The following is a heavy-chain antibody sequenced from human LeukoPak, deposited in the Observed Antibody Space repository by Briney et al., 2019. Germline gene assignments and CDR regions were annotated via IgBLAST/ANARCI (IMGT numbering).Heavy chain of an antibody. J-gene: IGHJ4*02. CDR2: IYYSGTT. CDR3: ARLRVYDILTAEIPSFDY. D-gene: IGHD3-9*01. V-gene: IGHV4-59*12. CDR1: GGSISGYY. Sequence: SETLSLTCSVSGGSISGYYWSWIRQPPGKGLEWIGYIYYSGTTIYNPSLKSRVTISVDTSNNQFSLKLSSVTAADTAVYYCARLRVYDILTAEIPSFDYWGQGTLVTVSS.